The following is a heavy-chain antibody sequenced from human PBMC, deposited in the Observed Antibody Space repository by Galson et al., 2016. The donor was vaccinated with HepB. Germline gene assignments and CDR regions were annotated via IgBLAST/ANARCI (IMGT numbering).Heavy chain of an antibody. D-gene: IGHD3-3*01. CDR3: AKQSRDRMSIDHDFWSGALDN. CDR2: ISYDGRTE. V-gene: IGHV3-30*18. Sequence: SLRHSCAASGITFSDFGMHWVRQTPGKGLERVAVISYDGRTEYYADSVKGRFTVSRDNSKNTLYRQMNSLRGEETAVYYCAKQSRDRMSIDHDFWSGALDNWGQGTLVTVSS. CDR1: GITFSDFG. J-gene: IGHJ4*02.